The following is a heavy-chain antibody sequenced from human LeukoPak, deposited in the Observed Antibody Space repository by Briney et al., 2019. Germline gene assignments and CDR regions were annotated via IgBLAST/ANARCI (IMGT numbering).Heavy chain of an antibody. V-gene: IGHV3-74*01. J-gene: IGHJ4*02. D-gene: IGHD6-19*01. CDR2: INSDGSST. Sequence: GGSLRLSCAASGLTLSSYWMHWVRQAPGKGLVWVSRINSDGSSTNYADSVKGRFTISRDSAKNSLYLQMNSLRPEDTALYYCVKDIGGAVAGTFDYWGQGTLVTVSS. CDR1: GLTLSSYW. CDR3: VKDIGGAVAGTFDY.